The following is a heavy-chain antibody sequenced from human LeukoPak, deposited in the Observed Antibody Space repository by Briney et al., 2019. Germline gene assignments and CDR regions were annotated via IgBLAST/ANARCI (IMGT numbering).Heavy chain of an antibody. CDR3: ARGGYFYGSGSYYNEYNWFDP. V-gene: IGHV4-34*01. CDR2: INHSGST. J-gene: IGHJ5*02. CDR1: GGSFSGYY. Sequence: SETLSLTCAVYGGSFSGYYWSWIRQPPGKGLEWIGEINHSGSTNYNPSLKSRVTISVDTSKNQFSLKLSSVTAADTAVYYCARGGYFYGSGSYYNEYNWFDPGAREPWSPSPQ. D-gene: IGHD3-10*01.